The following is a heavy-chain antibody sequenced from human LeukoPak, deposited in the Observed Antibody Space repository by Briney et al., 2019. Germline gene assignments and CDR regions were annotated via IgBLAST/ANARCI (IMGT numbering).Heavy chain of an antibody. CDR1: GFTFNAYS. V-gene: IGHV3-48*01. CDR2: ISGNSGTI. J-gene: IGHJ5*02. D-gene: IGHD1-7*01. Sequence: PGGSLRLSCAASGFTFNAYSMNWVRQAPGKGPEWVSYISGNSGTIHYADSAKGRFTISRDNAKNSLYLQLDSLRVEDTALYYCAKGQLGLSNWFDAWGQGTLVTVSS. CDR3: AKGQLGLSNWFDA.